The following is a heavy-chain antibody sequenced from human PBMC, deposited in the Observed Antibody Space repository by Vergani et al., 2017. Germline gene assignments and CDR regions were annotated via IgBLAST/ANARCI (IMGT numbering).Heavy chain of an antibody. CDR3: ATIGYRRWGYYFDY. J-gene: IGHJ4*02. D-gene: IGHD2-2*02. V-gene: IGHV4-4*03. CDR2: ICHTEDT. Sequence: QVQLQESGPGLVQPPGTLSLTCAVSGDSISSNNCWTWVRQPPGKGLEWIGEICHTEDTKYSPSLKIRVTVSVDESRNLFSLRLNSVTAADTAVYYCATIGYRRWGYYFDYWVQGILVSVSS. CDR1: GDSISSNNC.